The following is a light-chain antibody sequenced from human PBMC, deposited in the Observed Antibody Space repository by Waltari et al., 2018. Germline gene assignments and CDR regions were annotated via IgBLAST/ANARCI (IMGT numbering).Light chain of an antibody. CDR2: SNN. CDR3: AAWDDSLNGVV. J-gene: IGLJ2*01. Sequence: QSVLTQPPSASGTPGQRVTISCSGSSSNIGRNTVNWYQQLPGTAPKLPIYSNNPRPSVVPDRCSGSKSGTSASLAISGLQSEDEADYYCAAWDDSLNGVVFGGGTKLTVL. CDR1: SSNIGRNT. V-gene: IGLV1-44*01.